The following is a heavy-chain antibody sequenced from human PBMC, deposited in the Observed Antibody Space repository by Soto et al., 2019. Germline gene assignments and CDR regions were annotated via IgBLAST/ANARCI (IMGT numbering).Heavy chain of an antibody. J-gene: IGHJ5*02. CDR3: ARYSLRFVGGSSVSRWLVP. CDR1: GYTFTSYA. V-gene: IGHV1-3*01. D-gene: IGHD2-15*01. CDR2: INAGNGNT. Sequence: VASVKVSCKASGYTFTSYAMHWVRQAPGQRLEWMGWINAGNGNTKYSQKFQGRVTITRDTSASTAYMELSSLRSEDTAVYYCARYSLRFVGGSSVSRWLVPWGPRPLGTVFS.